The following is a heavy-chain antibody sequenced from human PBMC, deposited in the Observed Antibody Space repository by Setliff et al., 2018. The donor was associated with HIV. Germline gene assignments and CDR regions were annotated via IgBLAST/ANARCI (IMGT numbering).Heavy chain of an antibody. CDR3: ATVHPYYYYMDV. V-gene: IGHV3-21*01. CDR1: GFTFSTYS. Sequence: GGSLRLSCAASGFTFSTYSMTWVRQAPGKGLEWVSSISSGPTYIYYADSLKGRFTISRDNAKNSLYLQMNGLRDEDTAVYYCATVHPYYYYMDVWGKGTTVTVSS. J-gene: IGHJ6*03. CDR2: ISSGPTYI.